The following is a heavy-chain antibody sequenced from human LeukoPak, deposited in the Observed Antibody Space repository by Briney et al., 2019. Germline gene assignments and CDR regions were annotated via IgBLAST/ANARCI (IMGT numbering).Heavy chain of an antibody. CDR3: AREATGYGYSPNFDY. Sequence: SETLSLTCTVSGGSISSYYWSWIRQPPGKGLEWIGYIYYSGSTNYNPSLKSRVTISVDTSKNQFSLKLSSVTAADTAVYYCAREATGYGYSPNFDYWGQGTLVTVSS. V-gene: IGHV4-59*01. CDR1: GGSISSYY. J-gene: IGHJ4*02. CDR2: IYYSGST. D-gene: IGHD5-18*01.